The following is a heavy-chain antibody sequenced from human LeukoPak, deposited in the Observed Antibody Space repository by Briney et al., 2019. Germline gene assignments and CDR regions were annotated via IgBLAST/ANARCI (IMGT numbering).Heavy chain of an antibody. Sequence: GGSLRLSCAASGFTFSGSAMHWVHQASGKGLEWVGRIRSKANSYATAYAASVKGRFTISRDDSKNTAYLQMNSLKTEDTAVYYCTRINYDSSGYYYNYWGQGTLVTVSS. D-gene: IGHD3-22*01. J-gene: IGHJ4*02. CDR1: GFTFSGSA. V-gene: IGHV3-73*01. CDR2: IRSKANSYAT. CDR3: TRINYDSSGYYYNY.